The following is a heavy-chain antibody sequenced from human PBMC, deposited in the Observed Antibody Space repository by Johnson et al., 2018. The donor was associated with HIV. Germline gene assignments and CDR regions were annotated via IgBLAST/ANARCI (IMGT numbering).Heavy chain of an antibody. D-gene: IGHD3-10*01. CDR1: GFTFSSYW. Sequence: VQLVESGGGVVRPGGSLRLSCAASGFTFSSYWMSWVRQAPGKGLEWVANIRQDGSEKYYVDSVKGRFTISRDNAKNSLYLQTNSLRAEDTAVYYCALEAVRSTDALYIWGQGTMVIVSS. CDR3: ALEAVRSTDALYI. J-gene: IGHJ3*02. CDR2: IRQDGSEK. V-gene: IGHV3-7*05.